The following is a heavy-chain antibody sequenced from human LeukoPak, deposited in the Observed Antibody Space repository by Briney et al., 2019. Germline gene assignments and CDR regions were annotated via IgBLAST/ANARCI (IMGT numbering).Heavy chain of an antibody. J-gene: IGHJ4*02. CDR2: IYTGGNT. D-gene: IGHD4-17*01. CDR3: ARGTVTAPDY. CDR1: GFTVSATY. V-gene: IGHV3-53*01. Sequence: PGGSLRLSCAASGFTVSATYMNWVRQAREKGLEWVSIIYTGGNTYYADSVKGRFTISRDISKNTLYLQMNSLRAEDTAVYYCARGTVTAPDYWGQGTLVTVSS.